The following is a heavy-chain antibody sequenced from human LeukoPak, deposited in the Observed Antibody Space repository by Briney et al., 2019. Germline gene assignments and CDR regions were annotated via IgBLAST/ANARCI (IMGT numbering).Heavy chain of an antibody. D-gene: IGHD2-21*01. CDR2: IYYNGNT. Sequence: SETLSLTCTVSGGPISTYYWSWIRQPPGKGLEWIGYIYYNGNTNYNPSLKSRVTISVDTSKNQFSLKLSSVTAADTAIYYCARGDLVKFDYWGQGTLVTVSS. J-gene: IGHJ4*02. CDR1: GGPISTYY. CDR3: ARGDLVKFDY. V-gene: IGHV4-59*01.